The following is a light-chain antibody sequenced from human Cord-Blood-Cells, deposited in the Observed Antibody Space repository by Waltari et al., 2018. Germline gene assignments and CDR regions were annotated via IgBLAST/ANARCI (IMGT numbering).Light chain of an antibody. J-gene: IGKJ1*01. CDR2: DAS. CDR3: QQYNSYSPWT. CDR1: QSISSW. V-gene: IGKV1-5*01. Sequence: DIQMTQSPSTLSASVGDRVTITCRASQSISSWLAWYQQKPGKAPKLLIYDASSVESGVPSRFSGGGSGTEFTLTISSLQPDDFATYYCQQYNSYSPWTFGQGTKVEIK.